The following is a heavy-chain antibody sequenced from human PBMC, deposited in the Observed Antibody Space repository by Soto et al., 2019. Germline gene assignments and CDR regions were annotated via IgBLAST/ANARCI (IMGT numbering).Heavy chain of an antibody. J-gene: IGHJ6*02. CDR1: GGSISSYY. Sequence: NPSETLSLTCTVSGGSISSYYWSWVRQPPGKGLEWIGYIYYSGSTNYNPSLKSRVTISVDTSKNQFSLKLSSVTAADTAVYYCAKGTGDFYYYYGMDVWGQGXTVTVYS. D-gene: IGHD7-27*01. CDR3: AKGTGDFYYYYGMDV. V-gene: IGHV4-59*01. CDR2: IYYSGST.